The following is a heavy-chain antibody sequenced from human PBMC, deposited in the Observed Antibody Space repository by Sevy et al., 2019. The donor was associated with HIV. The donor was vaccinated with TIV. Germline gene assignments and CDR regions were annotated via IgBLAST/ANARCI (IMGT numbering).Heavy chain of an antibody. D-gene: IGHD2-15*01. CDR2: IKEDGSEK. CDR1: GFTFSDYW. J-gene: IGHJ5*02. CDR3: ARDRDCSGGRCYSGWFDP. V-gene: IGHV3-7*01. Sequence: GGSLRLSCAASGFTFSDYWMTWVRQAPGKGLEWVANIKEDGSEKYYVDSVKGRFTVSRDNAKNSLYLQMNSLRVEDTAVFYCARDRDCSGGRCYSGWFDPWGQGTLVIVSS.